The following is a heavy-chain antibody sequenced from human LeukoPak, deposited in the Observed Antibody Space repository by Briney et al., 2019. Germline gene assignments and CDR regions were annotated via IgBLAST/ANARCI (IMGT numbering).Heavy chain of an antibody. J-gene: IGHJ4*02. Sequence: GGSLRLSCAASGFTFSSYSMNWVRQAPGKGLEWVSYISSSSSTIYYADSVKGRFTISRDNAKNSLYLQMNSLRAEDTAVYYCAREAAAGSFDYWGQGTLVTVPS. V-gene: IGHV3-48*04. CDR3: AREAAAGSFDY. D-gene: IGHD6-13*01. CDR1: GFTFSSYS. CDR2: ISSSSSTI.